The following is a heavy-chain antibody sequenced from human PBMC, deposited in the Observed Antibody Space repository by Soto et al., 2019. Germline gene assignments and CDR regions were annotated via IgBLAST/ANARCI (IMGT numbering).Heavy chain of an antibody. V-gene: IGHV1-69*13. CDR2: IIPIFGTA. CDR3: ARVLDVDTAMVPYYYYGMDV. Sequence: GASLKVSCKTSGGTFSSDAISWVRQAPGQGLEWMGGIIPIFGTANYAQKFQGRVTITADESTSTAYMELSSLRSEDTAVYYCARVLDVDTAMVPYYYYGMDVWGQGTTVTVSS. CDR1: GGTFSSDA. J-gene: IGHJ6*02. D-gene: IGHD5-18*01.